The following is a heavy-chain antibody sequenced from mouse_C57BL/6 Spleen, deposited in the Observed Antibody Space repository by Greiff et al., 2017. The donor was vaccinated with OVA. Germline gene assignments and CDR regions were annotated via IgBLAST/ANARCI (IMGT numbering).Heavy chain of an antibody. CDR3: ARTLYGRGYFDV. CDR1: GYSITSGYY. Sequence: EVKLMESGPGLVKPSQSLSLTCSVTGYSITSGYYWNWIRQFPGNKLEWMGYISYDGSNNYNPSLKNRISITRDTSKNQFFLKLNSVTTEDTATYYCARTLYGRGYFDVWGTGTTVTVSS. CDR2: ISYDGSN. D-gene: IGHD1-1*01. V-gene: IGHV3-6*01. J-gene: IGHJ1*03.